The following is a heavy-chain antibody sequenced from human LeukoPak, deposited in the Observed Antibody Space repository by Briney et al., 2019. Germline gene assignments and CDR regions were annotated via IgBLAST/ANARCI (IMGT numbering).Heavy chain of an antibody. D-gene: IGHD5-18*01. V-gene: IGHV1-58*01. Sequence: SVKVSCKASGFTFTSSAVQWVRQARGQRLEWIGWIVVGSGNTNHAQKFQERVTITRDMSTSTAYMELSSLRSEDTAVYYCAAVAGSYYKTAMAGWGQGTLVTVSS. CDR1: GFTFTSSA. J-gene: IGHJ4*02. CDR2: IVVGSGNT. CDR3: AAVAGSYYKTAMAG.